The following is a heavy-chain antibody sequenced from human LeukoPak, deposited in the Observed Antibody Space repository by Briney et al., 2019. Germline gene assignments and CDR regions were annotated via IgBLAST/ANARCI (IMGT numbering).Heavy chain of an antibody. Sequence: SETLSLTYAVYGGSFSGYYWSWIRQPPGKGLEWIGEINHSGSTNYNPSLKSRVTISVDTSKNQFSLKLSSVTAADTAVYYCARGQGIVVVPAALLNWFDPWGQGTLVTVSS. CDR2: INHSGST. CDR1: GGSFSGYY. CDR3: ARGQGIVVVPAALLNWFDP. V-gene: IGHV4-34*01. J-gene: IGHJ5*02. D-gene: IGHD2-2*01.